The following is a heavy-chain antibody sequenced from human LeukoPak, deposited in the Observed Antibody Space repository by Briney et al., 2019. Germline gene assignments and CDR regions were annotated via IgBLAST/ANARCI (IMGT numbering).Heavy chain of an antibody. CDR2: IYPGDSDT. J-gene: IGHJ4*02. CDR3: ARRDVVPAAYFDY. CDR1: GYGSTSYW. Sequence: GESLKISCKGSGYGSTSYWIGWVRQMPGKGLEWMGIIYPGDSDTRYSPSFQGQVTISADKSISTAYLQWSSLKASDTAMYYCARRDVVPAAYFDYWGQGTLVTVSS. D-gene: IGHD2-2*01. V-gene: IGHV5-51*01.